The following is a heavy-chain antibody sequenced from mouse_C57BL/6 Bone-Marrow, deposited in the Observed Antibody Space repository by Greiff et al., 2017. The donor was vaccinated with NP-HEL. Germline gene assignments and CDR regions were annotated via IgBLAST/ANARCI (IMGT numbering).Heavy chain of an antibody. CDR2: IRLKSDNYAT. Sequence: EVKLVESGGGLVQPGGSMKLSCVASGFTFSNYWMNWVRQSPEKGLEWVAQIRLKSDNYATHYAESVKGRFTISRDDSKSSVYLQMNNLRAEDTGIYYCTGDGYYEAYWGQGTLVTVSA. D-gene: IGHD2-3*01. CDR1: GFTFSNYW. V-gene: IGHV6-3*01. CDR3: TGDGYYEAY. J-gene: IGHJ3*01.